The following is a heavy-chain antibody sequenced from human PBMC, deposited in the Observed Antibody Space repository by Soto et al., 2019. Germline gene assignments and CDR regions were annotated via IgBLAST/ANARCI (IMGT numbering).Heavy chain of an antibody. D-gene: IGHD3-22*01. J-gene: IGHJ4*02. CDR1: GGSISSSSYY. Sequence: QLLESGPGLVKPSETLSLTCTVSGGSISSSSYYWGWIRQPPGKGLEWIGSIYYSGSTYYNPSLKSRVTISVDTSKNQFSLKLSSVTAADTAVYYCARILSYEVWGQGTLVTVSS. V-gene: IGHV4-39*01. CDR3: ARILSYEV. CDR2: IYYSGST.